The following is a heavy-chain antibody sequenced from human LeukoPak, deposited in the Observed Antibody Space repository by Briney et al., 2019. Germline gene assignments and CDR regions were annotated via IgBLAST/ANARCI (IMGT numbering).Heavy chain of an antibody. CDR2: IDPSDSYA. Sequence: GESLKISFKGSGYSFTSYWISWVRQMPGKGLEWMGRIDPSDSYANYSPSFQGHVTISAGKSISTAYLQWSSLKASDTAMYYCARNPPQNWFDPWGQGTLVTVSS. V-gene: IGHV5-10-1*01. CDR3: ARNPPQNWFDP. CDR1: GYSFTSYW. J-gene: IGHJ5*02.